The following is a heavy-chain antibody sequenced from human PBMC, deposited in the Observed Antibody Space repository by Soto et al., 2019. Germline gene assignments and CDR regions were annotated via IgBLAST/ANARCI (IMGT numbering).Heavy chain of an antibody. Sequence: QVQLQESGPGLVKPSQTLSLTCTVSGGSISSGGYYWSWIRQHPGKGLEWIGYIYYSGSTYYNPSLKSRVTISVDTSKNQFSLKLSSVTAADTAVYYCARDLDPYCSSTSCYGWFDPWGQGTLVTVSS. J-gene: IGHJ5*02. CDR2: IYYSGST. D-gene: IGHD2-2*01. V-gene: IGHV4-31*03. CDR3: ARDLDPYCSSTSCYGWFDP. CDR1: GGSISSGGYY.